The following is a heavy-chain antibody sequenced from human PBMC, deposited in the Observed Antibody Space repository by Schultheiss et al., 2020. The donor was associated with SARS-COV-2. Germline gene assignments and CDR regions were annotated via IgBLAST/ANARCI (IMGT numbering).Heavy chain of an antibody. Sequence: SETLSLTCTVSGGSISSSSYYWGWIRQPPGKGLEWIGSIYYSGSTYYNPSLKSRGTISVDTSKNQFSLKLNSVTAADTAVYYCARHADFPTYYYMDVWGKGTTVTVSS. CDR3: ARHADFPTYYYMDV. CDR1: GGSISSSSYY. J-gene: IGHJ6*03. V-gene: IGHV4-39*01. CDR2: IYYSGST. D-gene: IGHD3-3*01.